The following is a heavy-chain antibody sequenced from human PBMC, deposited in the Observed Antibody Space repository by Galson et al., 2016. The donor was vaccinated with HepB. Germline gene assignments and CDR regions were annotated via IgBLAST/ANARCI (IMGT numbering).Heavy chain of an antibody. CDR1: GFTFTTYS. CDR2: ISSSSTYI. V-gene: IGHV3-21*01. Sequence: SLRLSCAASGFTFTTYSMNWVRQAPGKGLEWVSYISSSSTYIYYADSVKGRFTISRDNSKNSLYLQMNSLRAEDTAAYYCASIHFDWSFHDYWGQGTLVTVSS. J-gene: IGHJ4*02. D-gene: IGHD3-9*01. CDR3: ASIHFDWSFHDY.